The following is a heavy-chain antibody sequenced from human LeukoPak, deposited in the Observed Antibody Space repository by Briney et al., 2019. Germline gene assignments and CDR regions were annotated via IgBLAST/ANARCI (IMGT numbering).Heavy chain of an antibody. J-gene: IGHJ4*02. Sequence: PGGSLRLSCAASGFTFSSYAMSWVRQAPGKGLEWVSAISGSGGSTYYADSVKGRFTISRDNSKNTLYLQMNSLRAEDTAVYYCATGGGATVTLYYFDYWGPGTLVTVSS. D-gene: IGHD4-11*01. CDR3: ATGGGATVTLYYFDY. V-gene: IGHV3-23*01. CDR2: ISGSGGST. CDR1: GFTFSSYA.